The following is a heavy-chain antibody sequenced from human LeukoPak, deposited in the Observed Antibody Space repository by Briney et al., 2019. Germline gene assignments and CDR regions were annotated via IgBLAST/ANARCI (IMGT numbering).Heavy chain of an antibody. D-gene: IGHD6-19*01. J-gene: IGHJ4*02. CDR3: AREVAGSMGVDY. V-gene: IGHV1-46*01. CDR2: INPSGGST. CDR1: GYTFTSYY. Sequence: ASVKASCKASGYTFTSYYMHWVRQAPGQGLEWMGIINPSGGSTSYAQKFQGRVTMTRDMSTSTVYMELSSLRSEDTAVYYCAREVAGSMGVDYWGQGTLVTVSS.